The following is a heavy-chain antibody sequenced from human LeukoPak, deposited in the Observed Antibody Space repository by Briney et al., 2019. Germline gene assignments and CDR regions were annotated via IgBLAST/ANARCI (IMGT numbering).Heavy chain of an antibody. D-gene: IGHD3-10*01. CDR1: CGSFSGYY. CDR3: ARGGGYYGMDV. J-gene: IGHJ6*02. Sequence: PSDTLSLTYAVYCGSFSGYYWSWIRQPPGKGVEWIGEINHSGSTSYNPSLKSRVTISVDASKNQFSLKLSSVTAADTAVYYCARGGGYYGMDVWGQGTTVTVSS. CDR2: INHSGST. V-gene: IGHV4-34*01.